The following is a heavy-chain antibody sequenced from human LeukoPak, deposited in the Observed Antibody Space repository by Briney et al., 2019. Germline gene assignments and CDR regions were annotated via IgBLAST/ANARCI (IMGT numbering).Heavy chain of an antibody. Sequence: SETLSLTCNVSGYSVNTGYYWGWIRQPPGKGLEWIGNIYHSGSTHYKPSLKSRVTISVDTSKNQFSLKLTSVTAADTAGYYCARHAHSGSYYAPFDYWGQGTLVTVSS. J-gene: IGHJ4*02. CDR3: ARHAHSGSYYAPFDY. CDR2: IYHSGST. D-gene: IGHD1-26*01. CDR1: GYSVNTGYY. V-gene: IGHV4-38-2*02.